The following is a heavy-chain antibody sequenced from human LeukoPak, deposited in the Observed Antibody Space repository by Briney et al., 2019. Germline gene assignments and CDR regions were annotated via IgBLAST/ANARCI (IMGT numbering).Heavy chain of an antibody. Sequence: PSETLSLTCAVYGGSFSGYYWSWIRQPPGKGLEWIGEINHSGSTNYNPSLKSRVTISVDTSKNQFSLKLSSVTAADTAVYYCARRDIVVVTARYYFDYWGQGTLVTVSS. J-gene: IGHJ4*02. CDR1: GGSFSGYY. CDR3: ARRDIVVVTARYYFDY. D-gene: IGHD2-21*02. CDR2: INHSGST. V-gene: IGHV4-34*01.